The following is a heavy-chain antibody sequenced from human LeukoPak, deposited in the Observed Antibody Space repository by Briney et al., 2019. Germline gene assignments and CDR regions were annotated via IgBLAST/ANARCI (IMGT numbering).Heavy chain of an antibody. V-gene: IGHV4-59*08. D-gene: IGHD6-13*01. Sequence: SETLSLTCTVSGGSISSYYWSWIRQPPGKGLEWIGYIYYCGSTNYNPSLKSRVTISVDTPKNQFSLKLSSVTAADTAVYYCARLQIAAAGKGYFDYWGQGTLVTVSS. CDR3: ARLQIAAAGKGYFDY. J-gene: IGHJ4*02. CDR2: IYYCGST. CDR1: GGSISSYY.